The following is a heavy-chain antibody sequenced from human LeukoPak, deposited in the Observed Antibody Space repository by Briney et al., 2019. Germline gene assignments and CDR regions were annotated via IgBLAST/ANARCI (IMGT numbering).Heavy chain of an antibody. Sequence: ASVKVTCKASGYTFTSYYMHWVRQAPGQGLEWMGIINPSGGSTSYAQKFQGRVTMTRDTSPSTVYMEPSSLRSEDTAVYYCARATMIVVAPDYWGQGTLVTVSS. D-gene: IGHD3-22*01. CDR2: INPSGGST. CDR3: ARATMIVVAPDY. CDR1: GYTFTSYY. J-gene: IGHJ4*02. V-gene: IGHV1-46*03.